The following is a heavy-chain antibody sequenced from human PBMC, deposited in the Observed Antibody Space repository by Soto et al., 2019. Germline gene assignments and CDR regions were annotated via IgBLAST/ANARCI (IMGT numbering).Heavy chain of an antibody. CDR1: GGSISSSSYY. V-gene: IGHV4-39*01. J-gene: IGHJ6*02. CDR3: ARVSAAAGIGGYYYYYGMDV. CDR2: IYYSGST. Sequence: ETLSLTCTVSGGSISSSSYYWGWIRQPPGKGLEWIGSIYYSGSTYYNPSLKSRVTISVDTSKNQFSLKLSSVTAADTAVYYCARVSAAAGIGGYYYYYGMDVWGQGTTV. D-gene: IGHD6-13*01.